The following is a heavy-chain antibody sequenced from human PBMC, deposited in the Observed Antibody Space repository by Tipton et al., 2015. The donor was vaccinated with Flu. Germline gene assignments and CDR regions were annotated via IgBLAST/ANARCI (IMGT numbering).Heavy chain of an antibody. CDR1: GGSISSYY. J-gene: IGHJ5*01. CDR3: AKVLFGWVES. CDR2: IYTSGST. V-gene: IGHV4-4*07. D-gene: IGHD3-16*01. Sequence: TLSLTCTVSGGSISSYYWSWIRQPAGKGLEWIGRIYTSGSTNYNPSLKSRLAMSIDTSKKQFSLRLSSVTAADTAVYYCAKVLFGWVESWAQGTLVTVSS.